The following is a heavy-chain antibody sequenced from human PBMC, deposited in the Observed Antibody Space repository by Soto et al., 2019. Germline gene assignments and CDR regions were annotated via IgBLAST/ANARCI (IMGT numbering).Heavy chain of an antibody. CDR1: GFTFSSYA. Sequence: QVQLVESGGGVVQPGRSLRLSCAASGFTFSSYAMHWVRQAPGKGLEWVAVISYDGSNTYYADSVKGRFTISRDNSKNTLYLQMNSLGAEDTSVYYCARLPSSSGRAHFDYWGQGTLVTVSS. CDR2: ISYDGSNT. V-gene: IGHV3-30-3*01. CDR3: ARLPSSSGRAHFDY. J-gene: IGHJ4*02. D-gene: IGHD2-15*01.